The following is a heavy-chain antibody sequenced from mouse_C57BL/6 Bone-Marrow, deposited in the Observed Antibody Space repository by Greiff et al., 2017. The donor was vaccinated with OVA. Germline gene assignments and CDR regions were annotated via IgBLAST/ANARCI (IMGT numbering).Heavy chain of an antibody. CDR1: GYTFTSYW. D-gene: IGHD1-1*01. CDR3: ARDTTVPYWYFDV. Sequence: QVQLQQSGAELVMPGASVKLSCKASGYTFTSYWMHWVKQRPGQGLEWIGEIDPSDSYTNYNQKFKGKSTLTVDKSSSTAYMQLSSLTSEDSAVYDCARDTTVPYWYFDVWGTGTTVTVSS. CDR2: IDPSDSYT. J-gene: IGHJ1*03. V-gene: IGHV1-69*01.